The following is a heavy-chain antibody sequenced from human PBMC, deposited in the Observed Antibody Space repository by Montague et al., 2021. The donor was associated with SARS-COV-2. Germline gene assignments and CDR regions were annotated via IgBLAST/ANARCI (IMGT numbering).Heavy chain of an antibody. CDR3: ARLSSDIGGYFWFDP. CDR2: LLEKKNT. CDR1: GGVELRRRSE. D-gene: IGHD1-26*01. V-gene: IGHV4-39*07. J-gene: IGHJ5*02. Sequence: SETLSLTCTVSGGVELRRRSEEHTSELQSPWQLVCRLLLEKKNTNYNPSLKSRVTISVDKSKNQFSLNLNSVTAADTAVYYCARLSSDIGGYFWFDPWGQGTLVSVSS.